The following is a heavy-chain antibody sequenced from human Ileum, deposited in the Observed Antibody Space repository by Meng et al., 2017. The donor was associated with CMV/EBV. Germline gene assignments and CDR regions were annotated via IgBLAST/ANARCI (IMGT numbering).Heavy chain of an antibody. V-gene: IGHV4-34*01. CDR2: INHSGST. CDR3: ARGGGNTHY. CDR1: GGSFSGYY. Sequence: LSLTCAVYGGSFSGYYWSWIRQPPGKGLEWIGEINHSGSTNYNPSLKSRVTISVDTSKNQFSLKLSSVTAADTAVYYCARGGGNTHYWGQGTLVTVSS. D-gene: IGHD4-23*01. J-gene: IGHJ4*02.